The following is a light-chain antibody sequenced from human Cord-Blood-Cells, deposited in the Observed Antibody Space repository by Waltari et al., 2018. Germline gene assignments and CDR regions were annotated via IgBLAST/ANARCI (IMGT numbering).Light chain of an antibody. V-gene: IGLV2-14*03. CDR2: DVS. CDR3: SSYTSSSTYWV. Sequence: QSALTQPASVSGSPGQSITISCTGTSSDVGGYNYVSWYQQHPGKAPKLMIYDVSNRPSGFSNRFPGSKSGNTASLTISGLQAEDEADYYCSSYTSSSTYWVFGGGTKLTVL. J-gene: IGLJ3*02. CDR1: SSDVGGYNY.